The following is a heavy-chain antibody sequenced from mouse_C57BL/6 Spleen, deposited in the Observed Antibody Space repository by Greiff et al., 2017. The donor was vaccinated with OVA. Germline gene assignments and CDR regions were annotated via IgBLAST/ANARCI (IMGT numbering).Heavy chain of an antibody. CDR3: ARDYDPAWFAY. V-gene: IGHV5-17*01. CDR2: ISSGSSTI. D-gene: IGHD2-3*01. Sequence: GLVKPGGSLKLSCASSGFTFSDYGMHWVRQAPEKGLEWFAYISSGSSTIYYADTVKGRFTISRDNAKNTLFLQMTSLRSEDTAMYYCARDYDPAWFAYWGQGTLVTVSA. J-gene: IGHJ3*01. CDR1: GFTFSDYG.